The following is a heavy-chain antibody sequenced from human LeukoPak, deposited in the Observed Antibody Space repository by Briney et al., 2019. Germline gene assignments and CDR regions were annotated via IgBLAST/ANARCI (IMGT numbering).Heavy chain of an antibody. J-gene: IGHJ6*02. CDR2: INPNGGGT. Sequence: GASVKVSCKASGYTFTGYYMHWVRQAPGQGLEWMGWINPNGGGTNYAQKFQGRVTMTRDTSISTAYMELSRLRSDDTAVYYCARVRRNYDPPYYYYGMDVWGQGTTVTVSS. V-gene: IGHV1-2*02. D-gene: IGHD1-7*01. CDR1: GYTFTGYY. CDR3: ARVRRNYDPPYYYYGMDV.